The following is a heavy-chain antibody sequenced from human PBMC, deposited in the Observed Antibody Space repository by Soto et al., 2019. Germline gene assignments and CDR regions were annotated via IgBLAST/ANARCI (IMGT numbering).Heavy chain of an antibody. Sequence: GGSLRLSCAASGFTFSSYSMNWVRQAPGKGLEWVSSISSSSSYIYYADSVKGRFTISRDNAKNSLYLQMNSLRAEDTAVYYCARDQDGPDALDIWGQGTMVTVSS. CDR1: GFTFSSYS. CDR3: ARDQDGPDALDI. J-gene: IGHJ3*02. V-gene: IGHV3-21*01. CDR2: ISSSSSYI.